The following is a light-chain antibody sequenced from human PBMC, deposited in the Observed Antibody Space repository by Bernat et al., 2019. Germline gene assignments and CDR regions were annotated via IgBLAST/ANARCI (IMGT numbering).Light chain of an antibody. CDR3: CAFDGVSTSWI. J-gene: IGLJ3*02. CDR2: EVT. V-gene: IGLV2-23*02. CDR1: SSDVGSNNI. Sequence: QSALTQPASVSASPGQSITISCTGTSSDVGSNNIVSWYQQHPGKVPKLMIYEVTKRLSGVSSRFSGAKSGNTASLTISGLQAEDEANYYCCAFDGVSTSWIFGGRTKLTVL.